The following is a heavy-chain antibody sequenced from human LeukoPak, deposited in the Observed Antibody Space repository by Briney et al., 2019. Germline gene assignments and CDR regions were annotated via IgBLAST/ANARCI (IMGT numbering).Heavy chain of an antibody. J-gene: IGHJ6*04. D-gene: IGHD3-9*01. CDR2: IWYDGSVK. CDR1: GFTFSDYG. V-gene: IGHV3-33*01. Sequence: GGSLRLSCAASGFTFSDYGMHWVRQSPGKGLDWVANIWYDGSVKYYADSVKGRFTISRDNSKNTVSLQRDSLRVEDTAVYYCARRARLYFYMDVWGKGTTVTVSS. CDR3: ARRARLYFYMDV.